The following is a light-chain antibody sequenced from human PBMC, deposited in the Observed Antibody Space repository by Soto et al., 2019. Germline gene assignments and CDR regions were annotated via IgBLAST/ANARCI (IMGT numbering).Light chain of an antibody. CDR1: QSVSSY. CDR3: QQRSNWPPPT. V-gene: IGKV3-11*01. CDR2: DAS. Sequence: EIVLTQSPATLSLSPGERATLSCRASQSVSSYLAWYQQKPGQAPSLLIYDASNRATGIPARFSGSGSGTDFTLTIRSLEPEDCAVYYCQQRSNWPPPTFGGGTKVEIK. J-gene: IGKJ4*01.